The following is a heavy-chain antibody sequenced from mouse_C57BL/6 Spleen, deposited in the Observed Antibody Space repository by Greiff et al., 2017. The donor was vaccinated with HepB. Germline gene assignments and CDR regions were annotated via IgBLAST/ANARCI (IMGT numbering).Heavy chain of an antibody. CDR1: GYTFTSYW. Sequence: QVQLQQPGAELVKPGASVKLSCKASGYTFTSYWMHWVKQRPGQGLEWIGMIHPNSGSTNYNEKFKSKATLTVDKSSSTAYMQLSSLTSEDSAVYYCAREETGTGYFDYWGQGTTLTVSS. V-gene: IGHV1-64*01. D-gene: IGHD4-1*01. CDR2: IHPNSGST. J-gene: IGHJ2*01. CDR3: AREETGTGYFDY.